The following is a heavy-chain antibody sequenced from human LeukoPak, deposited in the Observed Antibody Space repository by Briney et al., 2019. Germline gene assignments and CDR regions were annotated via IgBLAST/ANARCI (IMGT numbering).Heavy chain of an antibody. CDR1: GYTFTDYY. D-gene: IGHD6-19*01. V-gene: IGHV1-2*02. Sequence: GASVKVSCKASGYTFTDYYLHWVRQAPGQGLEWMGWINPNSGGTTYAQKFQGRVTVTRDTSISTAHMELSRLRSDDTAVYYCARVATIGVAGTVPDYFNFWGQGTPVTVSS. CDR3: ARVATIGVAGTVPDYFNF. J-gene: IGHJ4*02. CDR2: INPNSGGT.